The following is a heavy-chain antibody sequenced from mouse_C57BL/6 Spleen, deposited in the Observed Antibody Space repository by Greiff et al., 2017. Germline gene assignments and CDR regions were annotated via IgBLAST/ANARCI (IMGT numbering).Heavy chain of an antibody. D-gene: IGHD2-1*01. J-gene: IGHJ2*01. V-gene: IGHV1-82*01. CDR2: IYPGDGDT. CDR3: ARYGNYPDY. Sequence: QVQLQQSGPELVKPGASVKISCKASGYAFSSSWMNWVKQRPGKGLEWIGRIYPGDGDTNYNGKFKGKATLTADKSSSTAYMQLSSLTSEDSAVYFCARYGNYPDYWGQGTTLTVSS. CDR1: GYAFSSSW.